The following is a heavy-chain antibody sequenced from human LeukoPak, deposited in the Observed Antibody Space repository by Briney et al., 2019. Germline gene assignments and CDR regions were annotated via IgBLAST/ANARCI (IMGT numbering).Heavy chain of an antibody. D-gene: IGHD5-18*01. V-gene: IGHV1-69*13. CDR2: GIPVFGTS. J-gene: IGHJ6*03. CDR3: ARERGGYNYGRAYMDV. CDR1: GGAVSSYA. Sequence: ASVKVSCKASGGAVSSYAFIWVRQAPGQGREGMEGGIPVFGTSNYTQKFQGRVTITGDESTRTVYMELSSLRSEDTAVYYCARERGGYNYGRAYMDVWGKGTTVTVSS.